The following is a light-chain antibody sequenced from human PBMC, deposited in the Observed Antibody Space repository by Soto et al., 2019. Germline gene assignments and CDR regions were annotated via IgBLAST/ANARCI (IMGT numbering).Light chain of an antibody. CDR1: SSNIGSNY. V-gene: IGLV1-47*01. CDR2: RND. CDR3: AAWDDSLSGYV. J-gene: IGLJ1*01. Sequence: QSVLTQPPSASGTPGQRVTISCSGSSSNIGSNYVCWYQQLPGTAPKLLIYRNDQRPSGVPDRFSGSKSGTSASLAIGGLRSEDEADYYCAAWDDSLSGYVFRTGTKVPVL.